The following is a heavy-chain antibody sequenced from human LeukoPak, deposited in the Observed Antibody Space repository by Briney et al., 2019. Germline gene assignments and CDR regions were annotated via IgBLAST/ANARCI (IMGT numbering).Heavy chain of an antibody. Sequence: ASVKVSCKASGYTFSSYAISWVRQAPGQGLEWMGWINPNSGGTNYAQKFQGRVTMTRDTSISTAYMELSRLRSDDTAVYYCARYHWTDYGDYPYWGQGTLVTVSS. V-gene: IGHV1-2*02. CDR2: INPNSGGT. D-gene: IGHD4-17*01. CDR3: ARYHWTDYGDYPY. J-gene: IGHJ4*02. CDR1: GYTFSSYA.